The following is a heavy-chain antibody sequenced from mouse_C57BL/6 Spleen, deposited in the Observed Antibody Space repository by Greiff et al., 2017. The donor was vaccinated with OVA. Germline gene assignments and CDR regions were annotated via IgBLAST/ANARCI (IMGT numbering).Heavy chain of an antibody. CDR1: GYSFSSSW. D-gene: IGHD1-1*01. J-gene: IGHJ1*03. CDR2: IYPGDGDT. Sequence: QVQLKESGPELVKPGASVKISCKASGYSFSSSWMNWVKQRPGKGLEWIGRIYPGDGDTNYNGKFKGKATLTADKSSSTAYMQLSSLTSEDSAVYFCARGGTTVVEGYFDVWGTGTTVTVSS. V-gene: IGHV1-82*01. CDR3: ARGGTTVVEGYFDV.